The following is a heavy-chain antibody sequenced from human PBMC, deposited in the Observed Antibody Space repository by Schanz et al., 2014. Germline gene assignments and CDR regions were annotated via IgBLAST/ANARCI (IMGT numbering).Heavy chain of an antibody. D-gene: IGHD7-27*01. CDR1: GYNFNRHD. V-gene: IGHV7-4-1*02. J-gene: IGHJ4*02. CDR3: ARGEANWGQY. Sequence: QVQLVQSGPEVKKPGASVRLSCKASGYNFNRHDISWVRQAPGQGLEWMGWINTNTGNPTYAQGCPGRFVFSLDTSVSTAYLQISFLKADDTAVFFCARGEANWGQYWGQGTLVTVSS. CDR2: INTNTGNP.